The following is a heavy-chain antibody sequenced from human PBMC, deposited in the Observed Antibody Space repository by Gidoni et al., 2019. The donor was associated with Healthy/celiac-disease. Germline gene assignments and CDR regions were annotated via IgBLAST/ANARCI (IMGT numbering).Heavy chain of an antibody. D-gene: IGHD3-22*01. CDR1: GFTFSSYA. J-gene: IGHJ3*02. V-gene: IGHV3-23*01. CDR3: AKDIDSSGYSPDAFDI. CDR2: ISGSGGST. Sequence: EVQLLESGGGLVQPGGSLRLSCAASGFTFSSYAMSWVRQAPGKGLEWVSAISGSGGSTYYADSVKGRFTISRDNSKNTLYLQMNSLRAEDTTVYYCAKDIDSSGYSPDAFDIWGQGTMVTVSS.